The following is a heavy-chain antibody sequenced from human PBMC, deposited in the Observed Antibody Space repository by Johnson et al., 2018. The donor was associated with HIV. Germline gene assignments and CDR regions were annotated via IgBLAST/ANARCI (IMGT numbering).Heavy chain of an antibody. CDR3: ARESTAWGGDYVGYGLDV. V-gene: IGHV3-9*01. CDR1: GFSFIDYA. Sequence: VQLVESGGGLVRPGGSLRLSCVASGFSFIDYAMIWVRQAPGKGLEWVSGISWNSGSIGYADSVKGRFTISRDNAKNSLYLQMNSLRAGDTAVYYCARESTAWGGDYVGYGLDVWGQGTLVAVSS. D-gene: IGHD5-18*01. CDR2: ISWNSGSI. J-gene: IGHJ3*01.